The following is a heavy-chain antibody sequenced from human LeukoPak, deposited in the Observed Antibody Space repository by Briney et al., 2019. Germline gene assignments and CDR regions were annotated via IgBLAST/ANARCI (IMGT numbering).Heavy chain of an antibody. D-gene: IGHD7-27*01. Sequence: SETLSLTCTVSGGSISSYYWGWIRQPPGKGLEWIGSIYHSGSTYYNPSLKSRGTISVDTSKNQFSLKLSSVTAADTAVYYCARDPTSGYFDYWGQGTLVTVSS. V-gene: IGHV4-38-2*02. CDR3: ARDPTSGYFDY. CDR2: IYHSGST. J-gene: IGHJ4*02. CDR1: GGSISSYY.